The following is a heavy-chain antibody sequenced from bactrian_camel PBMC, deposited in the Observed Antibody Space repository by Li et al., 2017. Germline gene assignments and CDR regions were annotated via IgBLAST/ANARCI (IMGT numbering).Heavy chain of an antibody. D-gene: IGHD3*01. Sequence: VQLVESGGGSDQPGGSLRLTCLASGGVFGDQCVGWFRQVPGKEREGIAALYPDAGSTYYDDSVKGRFTISHDSAKKTLYLQMNSLKPEDTAMYYCAADRTCASLKSGTIDSRSQGTQVTVS. CDR1: GGVFGDQC. V-gene: IGHV3S54*01. CDR2: LYPDAGST. J-gene: IGHJ4*01.